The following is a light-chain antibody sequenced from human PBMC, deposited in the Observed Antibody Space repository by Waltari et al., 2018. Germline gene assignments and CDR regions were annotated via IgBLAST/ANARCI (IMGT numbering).Light chain of an antibody. J-gene: IGKJ2*01. CDR2: GAS. CDR3: QQYGSSVLYT. V-gene: IGKV3-20*01. Sequence: VLTQSPGTLSLFPGERAPLSCRASQSLTKRYLAWYQQKPGQAPRLLIYGASSRAAGIPDRFSGSGSGTDFTLTISRLEPEDFAVYYCQQYGSSVLYTFGQGTKLEIK. CDR1: QSLTKRY.